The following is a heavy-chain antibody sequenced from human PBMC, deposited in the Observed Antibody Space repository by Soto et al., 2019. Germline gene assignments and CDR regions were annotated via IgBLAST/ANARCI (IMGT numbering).Heavy chain of an antibody. D-gene: IGHD3-9*01. CDR1: IGSFRGYS. CDR2: INHTGTT. CDR3: ARTSRFKTGHLDY. Sequence: SETLSLTCAVYIGSFRGYSWRWIRPPPGKGLEWIGEINHTGTTYYNLSLKSRVTMSVDTAKDQFSLKLSSVTAADTAVYYCARTSRFKTGHLDYWGQGNLVTVSS. V-gene: IGHV4-34*01. J-gene: IGHJ4*02.